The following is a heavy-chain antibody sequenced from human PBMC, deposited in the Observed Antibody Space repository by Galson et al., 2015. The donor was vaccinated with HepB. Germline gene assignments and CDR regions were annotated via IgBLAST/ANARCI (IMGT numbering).Heavy chain of an antibody. V-gene: IGHV2-70*11. D-gene: IGHD6-19*01. Sequence: PALVKPTQTLTLTCTFSGFSLSTSGLCVSWIRQPPGKALEWLARIDWNDDKYYSTSLKTRLTISKDTSKNQVVLTMTNMDPVDTATYYCARNRQWLVLDWGQGTLVTVSS. CDR2: IDWNDDK. CDR3: ARNRQWLVLD. CDR1: GFSLSTSGLC. J-gene: IGHJ4*02.